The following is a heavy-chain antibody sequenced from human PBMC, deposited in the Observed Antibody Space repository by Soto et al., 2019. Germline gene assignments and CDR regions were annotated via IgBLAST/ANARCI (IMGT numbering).Heavy chain of an antibody. V-gene: IGHV3-23*01. Sequence: DVQLLESGGGLVQPGGSLRLSCAASGFSFSKYAMIWVRQAPGKGQEWVSGITGSGGTIEYAASVKGRFTISRDNSKNTVDLQMNSLRAEDTAMYDCAKDAVPGDGLWLVADWGQETLVTVS. CDR1: GFSFSKYA. J-gene: IGHJ4*02. CDR3: AKDAVPGDGLWLVAD. CDR2: ITGSGGTI. D-gene: IGHD2-21*02.